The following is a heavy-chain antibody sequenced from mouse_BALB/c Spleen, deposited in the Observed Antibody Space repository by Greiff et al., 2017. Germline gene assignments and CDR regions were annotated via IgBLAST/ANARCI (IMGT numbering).Heavy chain of an antibody. J-gene: IGHJ4*01. CDR3: TRLSYYAMDY. CDR1: GFTFSNYW. D-gene: IGHD1-1*02. V-gene: IGHV6-6*02. CDR2: IRFKSNNYAT. Sequence: EVKVEESGGGLVQPGGSMKLSCVASGFTFSNYWMNWVRQSPEKGLEWVAEIRFKSNNYATHYAESVKGRFTISRDDSKSSVYLQMNNLRAEDTGIYYCTRLSYYAMDYWGQGTSVTVSS.